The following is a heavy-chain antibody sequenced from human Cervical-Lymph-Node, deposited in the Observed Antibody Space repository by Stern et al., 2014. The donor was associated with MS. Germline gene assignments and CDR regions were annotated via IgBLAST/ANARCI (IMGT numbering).Heavy chain of an antibody. V-gene: IGHV2-5*02. Sequence: QVTLKESGPTLVKPTQTLTLSCTFSGFSLSTSVVGVGWIRPPPGKALGWLALHYWEEDKRDNPSQNRILSITKDTSKIQVVLTMTNMDPVDTATYYFAHRPPRRIAVADDAFDIWGQGTMVTVSS. J-gene: IGHJ3*02. D-gene: IGHD6-19*01. CDR3: AHRPPRRIAVADDAFDI. CDR1: GFSLSTSVVG. CDR2: HYWEEDK.